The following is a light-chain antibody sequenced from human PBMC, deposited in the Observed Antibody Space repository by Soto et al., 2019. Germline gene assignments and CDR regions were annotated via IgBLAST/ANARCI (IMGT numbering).Light chain of an antibody. Sequence: MTQFPSIVRGPEADRVTIPCRASQTISSWLAWYQQKPGKAPKLLIYAASSLQSGVPSRFSGSGSGTDFTLTSSMQHPDYSATYCWQHHDCPLTFGQGTRLEI. CDR1: QTISSW. V-gene: IGKV1-5*01. CDR2: AAS. J-gene: IGKJ5*01. CDR3: QHHDCPLT.